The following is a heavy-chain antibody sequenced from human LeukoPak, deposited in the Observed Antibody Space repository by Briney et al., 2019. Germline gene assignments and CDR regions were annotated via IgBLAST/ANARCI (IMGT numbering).Heavy chain of an antibody. J-gene: IGHJ4*02. CDR1: GFTFSTYS. CDR2: ISSSSSYI. D-gene: IGHD6-13*01. V-gene: IGHV3-21*01. CDR3: ARALSWTQDY. Sequence: GSLRLSCAASGFTFSTYSMNWVRQAPGKGLEWVSSISSSSSYIYYADSVRGRFTTSRDNAKNSLYLQMNSLRAEDTAVYYCARALSWTQDYWGQGTLVTVSS.